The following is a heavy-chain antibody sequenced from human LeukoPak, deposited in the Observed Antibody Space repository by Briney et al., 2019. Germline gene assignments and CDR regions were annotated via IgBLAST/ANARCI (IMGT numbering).Heavy chain of an antibody. V-gene: IGHV3-11*04. D-gene: IGHD2-15*01. CDR1: GFTFSDTY. CDR2: ISPSGTDI. J-gene: IGHJ5*02. CDR3: AKPYCSGGSCHNWFDP. Sequence: GGSLRLSCAVSGFTFSDTYMTWIRQAPGKGLESLSYISPSGTDISYADSVKGRFTISRDNAKNSLYLQMNSLRAEDTAVYYCAKPYCSGGSCHNWFDPWGQGTLVTVSS.